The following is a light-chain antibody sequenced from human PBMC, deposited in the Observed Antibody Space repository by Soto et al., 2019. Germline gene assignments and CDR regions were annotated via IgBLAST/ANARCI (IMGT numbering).Light chain of an antibody. Sequence: DIQMTQSPSTLSASVGDRVTITCRASQSISSWLAWYQQKPGKAPKLLIYDASSLESGVPSRFSGSGSGTEFTPTISSLQPDDFATYYCQQYNRYSWTFGQGTKVEIK. CDR3: QQYNRYSWT. CDR2: DAS. V-gene: IGKV1-5*01. J-gene: IGKJ1*01. CDR1: QSISSW.